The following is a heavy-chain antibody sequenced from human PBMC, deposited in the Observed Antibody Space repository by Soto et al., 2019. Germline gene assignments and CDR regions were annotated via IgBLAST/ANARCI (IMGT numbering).Heavy chain of an antibody. CDR3: SRAGTGRDYFDY. Sequence: QVQLVQSGAEVKKPGASVKVSCKASGYTFTSYYMHWVRQAPGQGLEWMGIINPSGGSTSYAQKFQGRGNMTRDTSTSTVYMELSSLRSEDTAVYYCSRAGTGRDYFDYWGQGTLVTVSS. CDR2: INPSGGST. V-gene: IGHV1-46*01. D-gene: IGHD6-19*01. CDR1: GYTFTSYY. J-gene: IGHJ4*02.